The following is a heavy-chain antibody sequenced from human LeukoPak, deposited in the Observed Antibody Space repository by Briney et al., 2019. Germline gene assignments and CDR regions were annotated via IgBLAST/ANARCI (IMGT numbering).Heavy chain of an antibody. CDR2: IYTSGST. V-gene: IGHV4-61*02. CDR1: GGSISSGSYY. CDR3: AREGREYQLLFERNYYYMDV. Sequence: SQTLSLTCTVSGGSISSGSYYWSWIRQPAGKGLEWIGRIYTSGSTNYNPSLKSRVTISVDTSKNQFSLKLSSVTAADTAVYYCAREGREYQLLFERNYYYMDVWGKGTTVTVSS. D-gene: IGHD2-2*01. J-gene: IGHJ6*03.